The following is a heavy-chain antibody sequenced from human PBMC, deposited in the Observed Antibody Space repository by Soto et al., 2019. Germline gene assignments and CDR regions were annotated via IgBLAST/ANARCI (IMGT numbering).Heavy chain of an antibody. J-gene: IGHJ6*02. Sequence: PGGSLRLSCAASGFTVSSNYMSWVRQAPGKGLEWVSVIYSGGSTYYADSVKGRFTISRDNSKNTLYLQMNSLRAEDTAVYYCARDAFLGALPLSLCGGVDYYYYYGVDVWGQGTTVTVSS. V-gene: IGHV3-66*01. D-gene: IGHD1-26*01. CDR2: IYSGGST. CDR1: GFTVSSNY. CDR3: ARDAFLGALPLSLCGGVDYYYYYGVDV.